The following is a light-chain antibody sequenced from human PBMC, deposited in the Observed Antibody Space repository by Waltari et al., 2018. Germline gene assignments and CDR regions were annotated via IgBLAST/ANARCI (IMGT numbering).Light chain of an antibody. CDR2: DAS. Sequence: VVLTQSPATLSLSPGERATLSCRASQSVSSFLAWYQQKPGQAPRLLIYDASNRATGIPARFSGSGSGTDFTLTISSLEPEDFAVYYCQQRSNVLFAFGPGTKVDFK. CDR3: QQRSNVLFA. J-gene: IGKJ3*01. V-gene: IGKV3-11*01. CDR1: QSVSSF.